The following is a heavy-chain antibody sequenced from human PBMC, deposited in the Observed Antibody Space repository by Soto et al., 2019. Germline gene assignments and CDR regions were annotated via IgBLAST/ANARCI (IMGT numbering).Heavy chain of an antibody. CDR1: GYTFTSYG. D-gene: IGHD5-18*01. J-gene: IGHJ6*02. V-gene: IGHV1-18*04. CDR2: ISAYNGNT. CDR3: ARDHEVDTPMVQYYYYGMDV. Sequence: ASVKVSCKASGYTFTSYGISWVRQAPGQGLEWMGWISAYNGNTNYAQKLQGRVTMTTDTSTSTAYMELRSLRSEDTAVYYCARDHEVDTPMVQYYYYGMDVWGQGTTVTVSS.